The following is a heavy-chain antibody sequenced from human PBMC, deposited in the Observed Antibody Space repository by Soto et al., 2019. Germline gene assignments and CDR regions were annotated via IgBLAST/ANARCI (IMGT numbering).Heavy chain of an antibody. CDR2: IYYSGST. CDR1: GGSISSYY. CDR3: ARDPTVISSYSYYGMDV. J-gene: IGHJ6*02. Sequence: PSETLSLTCTVSGGSISSYYWSWIRQPPGKGLEWIGYIYYSGSTNYNPSLKSRVTISVDTSKNQFSLKLSSVTAADTAVYYCARDPTVISSYSYYGMDVWGQGTTVT. D-gene: IGHD3-22*01. V-gene: IGHV4-59*01.